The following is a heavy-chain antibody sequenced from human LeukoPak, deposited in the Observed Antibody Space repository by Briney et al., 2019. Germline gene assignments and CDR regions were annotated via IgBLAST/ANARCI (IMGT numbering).Heavy chain of an antibody. V-gene: IGHV3-74*01. J-gene: IGHJ4*02. CDR1: GFSFSDFW. CDR2: IRGDGYDT. D-gene: IGHD3-10*01. CDR3: ASDRVLGSGSLDN. Sequence: PGGSLRLSCAASGFSFSDFWMHWVRQTPGKGLVWVSRIRGDGYDTNYADSVEGRFTISRDNARHTLYLQMNSLRAVDTAVYYCASDRVLGSGSLDNWGQGTQVTVSS.